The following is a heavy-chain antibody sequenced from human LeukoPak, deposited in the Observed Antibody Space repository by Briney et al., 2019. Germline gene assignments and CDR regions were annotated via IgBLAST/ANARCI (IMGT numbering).Heavy chain of an antibody. V-gene: IGHV4-59*01. CDR1: GGSLSSYY. Sequence: SETLSLTCSVSGGSLSSYYWSWIRQPPGEGLEWMGNIYYSGSTNYNPSLRSRVTISIDTSKNQFSLRLSSVTAADTAVYYCARFRDCGGDCYFLAYWGQGTLVTVSS. CDR2: IYYSGST. D-gene: IGHD2-21*02. J-gene: IGHJ4*02. CDR3: ARFRDCGGDCYFLAY.